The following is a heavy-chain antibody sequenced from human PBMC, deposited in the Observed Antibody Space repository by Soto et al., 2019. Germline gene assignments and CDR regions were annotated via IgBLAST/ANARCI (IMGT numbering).Heavy chain of an antibody. CDR3: ARGPVNYYGSGSYYNGGWFDP. Sequence: GASVEVCWEACGDGFASCDRRWVRQATGQGLEWMGWMNPNSGNTGYAQKFQGRVTMTRNTSISTAYMELSSLRSEDTAVYYCARGPVNYYGSGSYYNGGWFDPWGQGTLVTAPQ. CDR2: MNPNSGNT. J-gene: IGHJ5*02. V-gene: IGHV1-8*01. CDR1: GDGFASCD. D-gene: IGHD3-10*01.